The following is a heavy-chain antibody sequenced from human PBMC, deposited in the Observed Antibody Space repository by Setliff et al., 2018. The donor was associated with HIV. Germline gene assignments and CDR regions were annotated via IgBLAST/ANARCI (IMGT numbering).Heavy chain of an antibody. D-gene: IGHD2-21*01. CDR3: ARVPVAGANWFDP. V-gene: IGHV4-39*01. CDR2: VSQSGST. Sequence: LSLTCSVSGVSINRTDHYWGWIQQSPGKRLEWIGSVSQSGSTYYNPSLKSRITISVDRSKNLFSLKLISVTAADQGVYYCARVPVAGANWFDPWGLGTLVTVSS. J-gene: IGHJ5*02. CDR1: GVSINRTDHY.